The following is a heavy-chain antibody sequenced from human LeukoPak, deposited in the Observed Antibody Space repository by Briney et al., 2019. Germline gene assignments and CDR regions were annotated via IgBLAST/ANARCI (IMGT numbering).Heavy chain of an antibody. CDR2: IYYSGST. J-gene: IGHJ4*02. V-gene: IGHV4-59*01. Sequence: PSETLSLTCTVSGGSISSYCWSWIRQPPGKGLEWIGYIYYSGSTNYNPSLKSRVTISVDTPKNQFSLKLSSVTAADTAVYYCARDVGARPFYYWGQGTLVTVSS. D-gene: IGHD1-26*01. CDR3: ARDVGARPFYY. CDR1: GGSISSYC.